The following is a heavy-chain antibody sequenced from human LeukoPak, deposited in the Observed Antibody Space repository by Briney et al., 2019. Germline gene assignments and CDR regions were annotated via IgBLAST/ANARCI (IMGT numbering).Heavy chain of an antibody. CDR2: ISSNGGST. J-gene: IGHJ5*02. CDR3: ARDKTRCGGDCYSTVVSWFDP. D-gene: IGHD2-21*02. CDR1: GFTFSSYA. Sequence: GGSLRLSCAASGFTFSSYAMHWVRQAPGKGLEYVSAISSNGGSTYYANSVKGRFTISRDNSKNTLYLQMGSLRAEDMAVYYCARDKTRCGGDCYSTVVSWFDPWGQGTLVTVSS. V-gene: IGHV3-64*01.